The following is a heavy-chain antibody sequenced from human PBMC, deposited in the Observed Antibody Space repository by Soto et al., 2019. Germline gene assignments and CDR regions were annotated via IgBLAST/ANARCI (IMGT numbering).Heavy chain of an antibody. J-gene: IGHJ4*02. CDR1: GFTISSYG. CDR2: ISYDGSNK. V-gene: IGHV3-30*18. CDR3: AKSGARLRFLEWLLFDY. D-gene: IGHD3-3*01. Sequence: WGSLRLPWGASGFTISSYGMRWVRQAPSKGLEWVAVISYDGSNKYYADSVKGRFTISRDNSKNTLYLQMNSLRAEDTAVYYCAKSGARLRFLEWLLFDYWGQRTLVTVSS.